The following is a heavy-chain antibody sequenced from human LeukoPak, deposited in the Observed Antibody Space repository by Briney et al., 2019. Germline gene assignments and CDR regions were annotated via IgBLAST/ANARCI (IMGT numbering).Heavy chain of an antibody. CDR2: IYIGGRT. CDR1: GFTVSNND. V-gene: IGHV3-66*01. CDR3: ARGAGAYKHYAMDV. D-gene: IGHD6-19*01. J-gene: IGHJ6*02. Sequence: QAGGSLRLSCAASGFTVSNNDMNWVRQAPGKGLEWVSGIYIGGRTISVDSVRGRFTISRDNSKNTLYLQMNSLRAEDTALYYCARGAGAYKHYAMDVWGQGTTVAVSS.